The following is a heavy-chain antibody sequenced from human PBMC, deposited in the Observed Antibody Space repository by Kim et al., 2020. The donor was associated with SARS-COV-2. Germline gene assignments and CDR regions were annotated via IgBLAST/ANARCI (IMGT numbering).Heavy chain of an antibody. CDR3: ARGTQVAGEWLRFFLGETYYCDY. Sequence: GGSLRLSCAASGFTFSDYYMSWIRQAPGKGLEWVSYISSSSYTNYADSVKGRFTISRDNAKNSLYLQMNSLRAEGTAVYYCARGTQVAGEWLRFFLGETYYCDYWGQGTLVTVSS. J-gene: IGHJ4*02. D-gene: IGHD5-12*01. V-gene: IGHV3-11*06. CDR2: ISSSSYT. CDR1: GFTFSDYY.